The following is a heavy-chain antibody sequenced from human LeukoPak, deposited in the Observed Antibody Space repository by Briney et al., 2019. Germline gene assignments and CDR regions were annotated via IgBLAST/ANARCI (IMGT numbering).Heavy chain of an antibody. J-gene: IGHJ4*02. D-gene: IGHD2/OR15-2a*01. V-gene: IGHV1-2*02. CDR2: INPNSGGT. CDR3: ARSYHSTTFHY. Sequence: ASVKVSCKASGYTFTGYNMHWVRQAPGQGLEWVGWINPNSGGTNYAQKFQGRVTMTRDTSISTAYMELSRLRSDDTAVYYCARSYHSTTFHYWGQGTLVTVSS. CDR1: GYTFTGYN.